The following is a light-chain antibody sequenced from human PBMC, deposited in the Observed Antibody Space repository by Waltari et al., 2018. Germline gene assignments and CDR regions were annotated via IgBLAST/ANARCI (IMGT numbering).Light chain of an antibody. CDR3: SSFTRTNSWV. CDR2: DVN. CDR1: SSDVACYNY. Sequence: HSALAQPASVSGSPGQSITISCTGTSSDVACYNYVSWYQQHPGKAPRLMIYDVNNRPSGVSNRFSGSKSGNTASLTISGLQAEDEADYYCSSFTRTNSWVFGGGTKLTVL. J-gene: IGLJ3*02. V-gene: IGLV2-14*03.